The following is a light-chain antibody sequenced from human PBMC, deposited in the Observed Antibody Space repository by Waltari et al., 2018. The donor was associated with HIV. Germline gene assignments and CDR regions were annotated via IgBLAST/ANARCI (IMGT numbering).Light chain of an antibody. CDR1: QNVGAN. J-gene: IGKJ1*01. V-gene: IGKV3-15*01. Sequence: EVVMTQSPDTLSVSPGERATLSCRASQNVGANLAWYQVRPGQAPSLLIYGATSRTTGFPARFSASGSGTEFTLTISSLQSEDFGIYYCQQYNDLPQTFGQGTRVDMK. CDR2: GAT. CDR3: QQYNDLPQT.